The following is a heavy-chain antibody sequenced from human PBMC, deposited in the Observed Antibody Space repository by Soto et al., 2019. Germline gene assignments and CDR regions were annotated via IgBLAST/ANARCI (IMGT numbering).Heavy chain of an antibody. CDR2: ISSSSYI. D-gene: IGHD3-22*01. J-gene: IGHJ4*02. CDR1: RFTFSSCS. CDR3: ASHPRDSSGYWYYFDY. Sequence: LILSCAASRFTFSSCSMNWVLQAPGKGLEWVSSISSSSYIYYADSVKGRFTISRDNAKNSLYLQMNSLRAEDTAVYYCASHPRDSSGYWYYFDYWGQGTLVTVS. V-gene: IGHV3-21*01.